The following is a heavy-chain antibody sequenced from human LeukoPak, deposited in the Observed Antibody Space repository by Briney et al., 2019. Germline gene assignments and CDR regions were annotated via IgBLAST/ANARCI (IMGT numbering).Heavy chain of an antibody. CDR3: ARGGDTAMGPFDY. J-gene: IGHJ4*02. CDR1: GYTFTGYY. CDR2: INPNSGGT. D-gene: IGHD5-18*01. V-gene: IGHV1-2*06. Sequence: ASVKVSCKASGYTFTGYYMHWVRQAPGQGLEWMGRINPNSGGTNYAQKFQGRVTMTTDTSTSTAYMELRSLRSDDTAVYYCARGGDTAMGPFDYWGQETLVTVSS.